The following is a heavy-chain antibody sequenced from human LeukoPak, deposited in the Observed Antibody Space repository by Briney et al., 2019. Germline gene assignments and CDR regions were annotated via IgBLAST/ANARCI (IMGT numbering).Heavy chain of an antibody. Sequence: ASVKISCKASGYTFTDYYMHWVQQAPGKGPEWMGRVDPEDGETIYAEKFQGRVTITADTSTDTAYMELSSLRSEDTAVYYCAREEGGYSYGYLGDYFDYWGQGTLVTVSS. J-gene: IGHJ4*02. CDR3: AREEGGYSYGYLGDYFDY. V-gene: IGHV1-69-2*01. CDR1: GYTFTDYY. D-gene: IGHD5-18*01. CDR2: VDPEDGET.